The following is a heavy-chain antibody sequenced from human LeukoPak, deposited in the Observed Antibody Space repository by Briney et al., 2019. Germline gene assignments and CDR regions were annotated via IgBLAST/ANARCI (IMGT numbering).Heavy chain of an antibody. J-gene: IGHJ4*02. CDR1: GGSFSGYY. CDR2: INHSGST. V-gene: IGHV4-34*01. D-gene: IGHD6-13*01. Sequence: SETLSLTCAVYGGSFSGYYWSWIRQPPGKGLEWIGEINHSGSTNYNPSLKSRVTISVDTSKNQFSLKLSSVTAADTAVYYCARGRGYCSSYQLFDYWGQGTLVTVSS. CDR3: ARGRGYCSSYQLFDY.